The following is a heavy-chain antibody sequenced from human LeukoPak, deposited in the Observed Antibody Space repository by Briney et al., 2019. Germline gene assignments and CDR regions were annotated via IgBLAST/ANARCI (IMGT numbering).Heavy chain of an antibody. Sequence: GGSLRLSCVASEFSFSKYAMSWVRQAPGKGLEWVSGISGGGGTTYYADSVKGRFTISRDNSKNTLSLQMNSLRAEDTAVYYCAKDRSSSNWYRADYWGQGTLVTVSS. V-gene: IGHV3-23*01. CDR3: AKDRSSSNWYRADY. CDR2: ISGGGGTT. J-gene: IGHJ4*02. CDR1: EFSFSKYA. D-gene: IGHD6-13*01.